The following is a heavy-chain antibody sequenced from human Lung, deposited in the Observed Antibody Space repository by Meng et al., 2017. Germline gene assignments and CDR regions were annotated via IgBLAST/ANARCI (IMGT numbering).Heavy chain of an antibody. V-gene: IGHV1-18*01. Sequence: QVHLVQSGAEINKPGASVIVSCKASADTFANYAISWVRQAPGQGLEWMGRISTHNGNTNYALKLQGRVTVTTDTSTSTAYMELRNLRSDDTAIYYCATARFSFLLGFDYWGQGTLVTVSS. CDR2: ISTHNGNT. D-gene: IGHD2-8*02. J-gene: IGHJ4*02. CDR1: ADTFANYA. CDR3: ATARFSFLLGFDY.